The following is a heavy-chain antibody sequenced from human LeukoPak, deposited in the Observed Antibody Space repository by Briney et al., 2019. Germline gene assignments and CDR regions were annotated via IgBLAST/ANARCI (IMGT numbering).Heavy chain of an antibody. CDR2: IYSGGNT. D-gene: IGHD3-16*01. CDR1: GGSISSYY. J-gene: IGHJ4*02. V-gene: IGHV4-4*07. CDR3: ARAHTSSCNGGPRPFFLDY. Sequence: SETLSLTCTVSGGSISSYYWTWIRQPAGKALEWIRRIYSGGNTNYNPSLESRVTMSVDTSKNQFSLKLTSLTAADTAVYYCARAHTSSCNGGPRPFFLDYWGQGTLVTVSS.